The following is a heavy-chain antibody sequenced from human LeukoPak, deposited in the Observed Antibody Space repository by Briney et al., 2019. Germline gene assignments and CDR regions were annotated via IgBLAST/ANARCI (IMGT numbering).Heavy chain of an antibody. CDR3: ARDCSSTSCYEDWYFDL. CDR1: GGSISSSNW. V-gene: IGHV4-4*02. D-gene: IGHD2-2*01. CDR2: IYHSGST. Sequence: SGTLSLTCAVSGGSISSSNWWSWVRQPPGKGLEWIGEIYHSGSTNYNPSLKSRVTISVDKSKNQFSLKLSSVTAADTAVYYWARDCSSTSCYEDWYFDLWGRGTLVTVSS. J-gene: IGHJ2*01.